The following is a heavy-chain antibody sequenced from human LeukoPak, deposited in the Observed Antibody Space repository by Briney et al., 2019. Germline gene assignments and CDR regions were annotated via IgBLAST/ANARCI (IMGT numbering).Heavy chain of an antibody. V-gene: IGHV4-38-2*01. CDR2: MHHSGTT. Sequence: PSETLSLTCDVFGYSISSGYYWGWIRQPPGKGLEWIGIMHHSGTTYYNPSLNSRVTLSVDTSKNQLSLKLSSATAADTAVYYCARGLTALGDYWGQGILVIVSS. CDR1: GYSISSGYY. CDR3: ARGLTALGDY. J-gene: IGHJ4*02. D-gene: IGHD5-18*01.